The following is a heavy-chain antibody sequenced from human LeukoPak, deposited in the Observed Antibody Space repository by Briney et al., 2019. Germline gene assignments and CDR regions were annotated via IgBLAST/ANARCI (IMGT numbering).Heavy chain of an antibody. CDR1: GYTFTSYG. CDR2: ISAYNGNT. CDR3: ARGGKYQLLYYFDY. J-gene: IGHJ4*02. D-gene: IGHD2-2*01. V-gene: IGHV1-18*01. Sequence: EASVKVSCKASGYTFTSYGISWVRQAPGQGLEWMGWISAYNGNTNYAQKLQGRVTMTTDTSTSTAYMELRSLRSEDTAVYYCARGGKYQLLYYFDYWGQGTLVTVSS.